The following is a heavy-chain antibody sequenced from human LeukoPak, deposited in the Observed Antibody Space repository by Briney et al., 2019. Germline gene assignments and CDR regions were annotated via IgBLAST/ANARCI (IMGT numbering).Heavy chain of an antibody. Sequence: PGGSLRLSCAASGFTFSSYAMSWVRQAPGKGLEWVSTIGGGGESTYYADSVKGRFTTSRDNSKNTVYLQMNSLRAEDTAVYYCAKVLSGSQDYWGQGTLVTVFS. J-gene: IGHJ4*02. CDR3: AKVLSGSQDY. V-gene: IGHV3-23*01. CDR1: GFTFSSYA. CDR2: IGGGGEST. D-gene: IGHD1-26*01.